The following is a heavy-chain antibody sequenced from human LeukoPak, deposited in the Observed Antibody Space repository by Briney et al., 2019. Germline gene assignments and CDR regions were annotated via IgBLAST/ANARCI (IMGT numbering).Heavy chain of an antibody. J-gene: IGHJ4*02. CDR2: MNPNSGNT. D-gene: IGHD6-19*01. Sequence: ASVKVSCKASGYTFTVHYMHWVRQATGQGLEWMGWMNPNSGNTGYAQKFQGRVTMTRNTSISTAYMELSSLRSEDTAVYYCARGQFGSSGWSDYWGQGTLVTVSS. CDR3: ARGQFGSSGWSDY. V-gene: IGHV1-8*02. CDR1: GYTFTVHY.